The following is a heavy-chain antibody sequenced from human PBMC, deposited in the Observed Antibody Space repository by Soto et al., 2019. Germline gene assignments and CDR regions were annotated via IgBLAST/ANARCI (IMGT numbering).Heavy chain of an antibody. D-gene: IGHD3-22*01. V-gene: IGHV4-39*01. CDR2: IYHTGNT. Sequence: SETLSLTCTFSGCSISSGYYYLAWIRQPPGKGLEWIGSIYHTGNTYYNPSLRSRVTISVDTSKNQFSLKLTSVTAADTAVYYCARDYYDSSDYTTNWFDPWGQGTLVTVSS. CDR1: GCSISSGYYY. CDR3: ARDYYDSSDYTTNWFDP. J-gene: IGHJ5*02.